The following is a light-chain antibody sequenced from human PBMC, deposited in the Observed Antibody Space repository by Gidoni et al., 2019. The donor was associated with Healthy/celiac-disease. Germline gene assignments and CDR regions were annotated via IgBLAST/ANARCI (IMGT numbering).Light chain of an antibody. V-gene: IGKV3-11*01. CDR3: QQRSNWPPPFT. CDR1: PSVSSY. J-gene: IGKJ3*01. Sequence: EIVLTQSPATLSLSPGERATLSCRASPSVSSYLAWYQQKPGQAPRLLIDDAATRATGIPARFSGSGSGTDFTLTISSLEPEDFAVYYCQQRSNWPPPFTFGPGTKVDIK. CDR2: DAA.